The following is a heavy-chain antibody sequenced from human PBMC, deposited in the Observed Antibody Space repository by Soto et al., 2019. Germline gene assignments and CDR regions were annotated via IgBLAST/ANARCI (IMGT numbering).Heavy chain of an antibody. D-gene: IGHD3-10*01. V-gene: IGHV4-34*01. CDR1: GGSFSGYY. J-gene: IGHJ5*02. CDR2: INHSGST. Sequence: SETLSLTCAVYGGSFSGYYRSWIRQPPGKGLEWIGEINHSGSTNYNPSLKSRVTISVDTSKDQFSLKLSSVTAADTAVYYCARGSELLWFGEVSNWFDPWGQGTLVTVS. CDR3: ARGSELLWFGEVSNWFDP.